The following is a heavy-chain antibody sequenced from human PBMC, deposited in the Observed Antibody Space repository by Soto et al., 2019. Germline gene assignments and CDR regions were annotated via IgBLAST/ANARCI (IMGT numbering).Heavy chain of an antibody. CDR1: GGSFSGFY. D-gene: IGHD6-19*01. V-gene: IGHV3-30-3*01. CDR2: ISYDGSNK. Sequence: QVQLQQWGAGLLKPSETLSLTCAVYGGSFSGFYWSWIRQPPGKGLEWVAVISYDGSNKYYADSVKGRFTISRDNSKNTLYLQMNSLRAEDTAVYYCARDEDSSGQLAFDIWGQGTMVTVSS. J-gene: IGHJ3*02. CDR3: ARDEDSSGQLAFDI.